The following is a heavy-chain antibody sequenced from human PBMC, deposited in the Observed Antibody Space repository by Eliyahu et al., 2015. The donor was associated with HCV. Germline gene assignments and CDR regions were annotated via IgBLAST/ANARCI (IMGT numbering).Heavy chain of an antibody. J-gene: IGHJ4*02. Sequence: QVQLVESGGGLVKPGGSLRLSCAASGFIFSDYYMSWIRQAPGKGLEWVSFISRSSSYTVYADSVRGRFTISRDDAKNSLYLHMNSLRAEDTAVYYCARATRATDYWGQGTLVTVSS. CDR3: ARATRATDY. CDR2: ISRSSSYT. V-gene: IGHV3-11*05. D-gene: IGHD1-1*01. CDR1: GFIFSDYY.